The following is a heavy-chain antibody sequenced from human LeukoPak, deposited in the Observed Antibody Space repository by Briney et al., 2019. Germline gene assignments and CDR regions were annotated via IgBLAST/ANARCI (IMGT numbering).Heavy chain of an antibody. CDR2: ISYDGSNK. CDR3: AKDLEHIVVVTAIDY. D-gene: IGHD2-21*02. V-gene: IGHV3-30*18. J-gene: IGHJ4*02. CDR1: GFTFSSYG. Sequence: GGSPRLSCAASGFTFSSYGMHWVRQAPGKGLEWVAVISYDGSNKNYADSVKGRFTISRDNSKNTLYLQMNSLRAEDTAVYYCAKDLEHIVVVTAIDYWGQGTLVTVSS.